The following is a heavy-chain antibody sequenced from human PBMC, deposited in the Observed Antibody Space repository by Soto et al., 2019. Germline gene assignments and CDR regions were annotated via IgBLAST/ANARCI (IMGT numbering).Heavy chain of an antibody. Sequence: QVQLVQSGADVKQSGASVRVSCKASGQSLTSYAMHWVRQAPGQRLEWMGWINGGNGNTRYSPKFQDRVTITRDTSASTVSMEVSSLRSEDTAVYFCASSSWAGNSFYYGMDVWGQGTTVTVS. D-gene: IGHD5-12*01. CDR1: GQSLTSYA. CDR2: INGGNGNT. CDR3: ASSSWAGNSFYYGMDV. J-gene: IGHJ6*02. V-gene: IGHV1-3*01.